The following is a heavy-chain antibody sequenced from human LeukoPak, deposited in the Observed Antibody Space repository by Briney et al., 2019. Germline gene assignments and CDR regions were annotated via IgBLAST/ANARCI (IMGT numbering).Heavy chain of an antibody. D-gene: IGHD3-3*01. V-gene: IGHV4-59*01. Sequence: SETLSLTCTVSGGSLSSYYWSWIRQPPGKGLEWIGYIYYSGSTNYNPSLKSRVTISVDTSKNQFSLKLSSVTAADTAVYYCASIPYYDFWSGYFDYWGQGTLVTVSS. CDR2: IYYSGST. CDR3: ASIPYYDFWSGYFDY. J-gene: IGHJ4*02. CDR1: GGSLSSYY.